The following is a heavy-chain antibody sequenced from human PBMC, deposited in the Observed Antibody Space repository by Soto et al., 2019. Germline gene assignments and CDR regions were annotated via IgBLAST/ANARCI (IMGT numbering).Heavy chain of an antibody. D-gene: IGHD6-13*01. CDR3: ARGVRCSSSCPFDY. CDR1: GGSFSGYY. V-gene: IGHV4-34*01. Sequence: SETLSLTCAVYGGSFSGYYWSWIRQPPGKGLEWIGEINHSGSTNYNPSLKSRVTISVDTSKNQFSLKLSSVTAADTAVYYCARGVRCSSSCPFDYWGQGTLVPVSS. J-gene: IGHJ4*02. CDR2: INHSGST.